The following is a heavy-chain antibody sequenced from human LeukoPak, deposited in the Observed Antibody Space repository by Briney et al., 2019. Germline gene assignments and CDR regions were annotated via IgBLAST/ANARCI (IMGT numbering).Heavy chain of an antibody. CDR1: GFTFDDYA. D-gene: IGHD2-2*01. Sequence: GGSLRLSCAASGFTFDDYAMHWVRQAPGKGLEWVSGISWNSGSIGYADSVKGRFTISRDNAKNSLYLQMNSLRAEDTALYYCAKDTTDVLGYCSSTSCYAIDYWGQGTLVTVSS. CDR3: AKDTTDVLGYCSSTSCYAIDY. CDR2: ISWNSGSI. J-gene: IGHJ4*02. V-gene: IGHV3-9*01.